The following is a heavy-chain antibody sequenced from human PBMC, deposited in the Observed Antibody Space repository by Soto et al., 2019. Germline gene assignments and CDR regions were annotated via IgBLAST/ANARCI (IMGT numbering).Heavy chain of an antibody. CDR2: MNPNSGNT. CDR3: AREYTVTTNYYYYGMDV. V-gene: IGHV1-8*01. Sequence: ASVKVSCKASGYTFTIYDINWVRQATGQGLEWMGWMNPNSGNTGYAQKFQGRVTMTRNTSISTAYMELSSLRSEDTAVYYCAREYTVTTNYYYYGMDVWGQGTTVTVSS. CDR1: GYTFTIYD. J-gene: IGHJ6*02. D-gene: IGHD4-4*01.